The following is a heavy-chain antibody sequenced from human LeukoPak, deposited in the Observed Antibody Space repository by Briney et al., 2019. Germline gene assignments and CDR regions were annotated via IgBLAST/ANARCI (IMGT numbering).Heavy chain of an antibody. Sequence: PGGSLRLSCAASGFTFSSYEMNWVRQAPGKGLEWVSYISSSDSTISYADSVKGRFTISRDNAKNSLFLQMNSLSAEDTAVYYCARDLSLDYWGQGTLVTVSS. CDR1: GFTFSSYE. CDR3: ARDLSLDY. D-gene: IGHD3-16*02. CDR2: ISSSDSTI. V-gene: IGHV3-48*03. J-gene: IGHJ4*02.